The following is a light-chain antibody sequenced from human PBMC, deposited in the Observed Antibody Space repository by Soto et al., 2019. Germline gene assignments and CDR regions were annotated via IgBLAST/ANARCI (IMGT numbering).Light chain of an antibody. CDR1: SSDVGGYNH. V-gene: IGLV2-14*01. Sequence: QSALTQPASVSGSPGQSISISCTGTSSDVGGYNHVSWYQQHPGKAPKLLIYEVSNRPSGLSSRFSGSKSANTASLTISGLQAEDEADYYCSSYTSTSSRVVFGGGTQLTVL. CDR3: SSYTSTSSRVV. CDR2: EVS. J-gene: IGLJ3*02.